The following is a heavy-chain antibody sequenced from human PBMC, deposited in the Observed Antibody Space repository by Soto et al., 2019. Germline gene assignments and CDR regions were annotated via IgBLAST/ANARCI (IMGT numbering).Heavy chain of an antibody. V-gene: IGHV4-39*01. CDR2: IYYSGST. CDR3: ARQDSSGYYPYYYYYGMDV. Sequence: SETLSLTCTVSGGSISSSSYYWGWIRQPPGKGLEWIGSIYYSGSTYYNPSLKSRVTISVDTSKNQFSLKLSSVTAADTAVYYCARQDSSGYYPYYYYYGMDVWGQGTTVTAP. CDR1: GGSISSSSYY. J-gene: IGHJ6*02. D-gene: IGHD3-22*01.